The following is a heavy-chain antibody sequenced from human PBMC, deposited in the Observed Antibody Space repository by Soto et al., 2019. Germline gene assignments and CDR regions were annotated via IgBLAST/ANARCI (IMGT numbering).Heavy chain of an antibody. Sequence: RASVKVSCKASGGTFSSYTISWVRQAPGQGPEWMGRIIPILGIANYAQKFQGRVTITADKSTSTAYMELSSLRSEDTAVYYCARDTYSKYVFPWFDPWGQGTLVTVSS. CDR3: ARDTYSKYVFPWFDP. J-gene: IGHJ5*02. CDR1: GGTFSSYT. CDR2: IIPILGIA. V-gene: IGHV1-69*04. D-gene: IGHD4-4*01.